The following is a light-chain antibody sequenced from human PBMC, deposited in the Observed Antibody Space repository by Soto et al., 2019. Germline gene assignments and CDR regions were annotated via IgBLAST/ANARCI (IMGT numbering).Light chain of an antibody. CDR3: SSYTSSSTLV. J-gene: IGLJ2*01. CDR1: SSDVGGYNY. CDR2: DVS. Sequence: QSALTQPASVSGSPGQSITISCTGTSSDVGGYNYVSWYQQHPVKAPKLMICDVSNRPSGVSNRFSGSKSGNTASLTISGLQAEDEADYYCSSYTSSSTLVFGGGTKVTVL. V-gene: IGLV2-14*01.